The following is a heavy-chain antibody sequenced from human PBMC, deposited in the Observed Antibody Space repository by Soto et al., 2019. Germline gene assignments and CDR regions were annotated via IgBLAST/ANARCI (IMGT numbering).Heavy chain of an antibody. D-gene: IGHD3-22*01. CDR3: AKDRYLDHDSRGYLFDD. CDR2: ISRYGDIT. Sequence: EVQLLESGGDLIQPGGSLRLSCAASGFTFNIYAMTWVRQAPGKGLEWVSAISRYGDITYYADSVEGRFSISRDTSKNTLYLQMNSLRAEETAVYYCAKDRYLDHDSRGYLFDDWGQGTLVTVSS. CDR1: GFTFNIYA. J-gene: IGHJ4*02. V-gene: IGHV3-23*01.